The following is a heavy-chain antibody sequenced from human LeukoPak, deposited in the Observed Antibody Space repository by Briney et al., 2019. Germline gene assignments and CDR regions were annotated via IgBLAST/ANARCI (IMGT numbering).Heavy chain of an antibody. J-gene: IGHJ4*02. CDR1: GFTVSSNY. CDR2: IYSGGST. CDR3: AREVSLYYYDSSGYYY. D-gene: IGHD3-22*01. Sequence: PGGSLRLSCAASGFTVSSNYMSWVRQAPGKGLEWVSAIYSGGSTYYADSVKGRFTISRDNSKNTLYLQMNSLRAEDTAVYYCAREVSLYYYDSSGYYYWGQGTLVTVSS. V-gene: IGHV3-66*01.